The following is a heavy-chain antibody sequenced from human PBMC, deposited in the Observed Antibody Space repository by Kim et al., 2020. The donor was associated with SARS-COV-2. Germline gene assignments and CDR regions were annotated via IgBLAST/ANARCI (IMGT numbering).Heavy chain of an antibody. CDR3: ARMVFFTAMASYHFDY. Sequence: SVKVSCKASGCTFSSYAISWVRQAPGQGLEWMGMIIPILGRANYAQKFQGRVTITTDKSTSTGYMELSSLRSEDTAVYYCARMVFFTAMASYHFDYWGQGTLVTVSS. V-gene: IGHV1-69*04. CDR1: GCTFSSYA. J-gene: IGHJ4*02. CDR2: IIPILGRA. D-gene: IGHD5-18*01.